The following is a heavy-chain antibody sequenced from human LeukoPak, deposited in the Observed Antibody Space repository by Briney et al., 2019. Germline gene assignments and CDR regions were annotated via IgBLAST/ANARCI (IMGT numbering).Heavy chain of an antibody. J-gene: IGHJ4*02. CDR2: IYYSGST. CDR3: ARGYYDFWSGYYRPTAYYFDY. Sequence: SETLSLTCTVSGGSISSYYWSWIRQPPGKGLEWIGYIYYSGSTNYNPSLKSRVTISVDTSKNQFSLKLSSVTAADTAVYYCARGYYDFWSGYYRPTAYYFDYWGQGTLVTVSS. D-gene: IGHD3-3*01. V-gene: IGHV4-59*01. CDR1: GGSISSYY.